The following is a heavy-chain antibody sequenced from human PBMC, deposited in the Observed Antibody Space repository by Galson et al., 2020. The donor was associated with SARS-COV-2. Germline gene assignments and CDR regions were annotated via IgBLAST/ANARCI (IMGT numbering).Heavy chain of an antibody. CDR2: INPNSGGT. D-gene: IGHD3-22*01. Sequence: ASVKVSCKASGYTFTGYYMHWVRQAPGQGLEWMGWINPNSGGTNYAQKFQGRVTMTRDTSISTAYMELSRLRSDDTAVYYCARDHGGYYYDTLGVWFDPWGQGTLVTVSS. V-gene: IGHV1-2*02. CDR3: ARDHGGYYYDTLGVWFDP. J-gene: IGHJ5*02. CDR1: GYTFTGYY.